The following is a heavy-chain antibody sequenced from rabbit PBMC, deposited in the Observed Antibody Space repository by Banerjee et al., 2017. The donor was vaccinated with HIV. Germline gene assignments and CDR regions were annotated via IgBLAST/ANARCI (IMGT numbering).Heavy chain of an antibody. D-gene: IGHD4-2*01. CDR1: GFSLSSTLY. CDR3: ARGGLVVLDL. J-gene: IGHJ3*01. CDR2: IYTSSGNT. V-gene: IGHV1S45*01. Sequence: QEQLVESGGGLVQPEGSLTLTCTASGFSLSSTLYMCWVRQAPGKGLELIACIYTSSGNTYYASWAKGRFTISKTSSTTVTLQMTSLTAADTATYFCARGGLVVLDLWGPGTLVTVS.